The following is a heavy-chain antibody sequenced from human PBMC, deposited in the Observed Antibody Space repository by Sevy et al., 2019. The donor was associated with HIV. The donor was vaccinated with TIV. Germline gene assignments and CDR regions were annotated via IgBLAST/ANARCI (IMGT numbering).Heavy chain of an antibody. CDR3: ARDAPICGVVADLDY. CDR1: GFTFSSYS. Sequence: GGSLRLSCAASGFTFSSYSMNWVRQAPGKGLEWVSSISSSSNYKYYEDSVKGRFSISRDNAKNSLELQMNGLMTEDTAVYYCARDAPICGVVADLDYWGQGSLVTVSS. CDR2: ISSSSNYK. J-gene: IGHJ4*02. V-gene: IGHV3-21*06. D-gene: IGHD3-3*01.